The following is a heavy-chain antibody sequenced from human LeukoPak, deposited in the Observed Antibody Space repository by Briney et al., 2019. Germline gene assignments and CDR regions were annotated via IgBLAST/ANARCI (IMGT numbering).Heavy chain of an antibody. J-gene: IGHJ6*02. D-gene: IGHD1-7*01. CDR3: ARDNWNYGSSMDV. CDR1: GDSVRTNNYY. CDR2: IYYSGST. V-gene: IGHV4-61*01. Sequence: SETLSLTCTVSGDSVRTNNYYWSWIRQPPGKGLEWIGYIYYSGSTNYNPSLKSRVTISVDTSKNQFSLKLSSVTAADTAVYYCARDNWNYGSSMDVWGQGTTVTVSS.